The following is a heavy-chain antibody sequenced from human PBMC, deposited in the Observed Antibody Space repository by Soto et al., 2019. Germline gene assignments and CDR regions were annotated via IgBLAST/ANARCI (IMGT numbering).Heavy chain of an antibody. CDR3: ARDSLTGNYFDP. CDR1: GGSISSGGYA. Sequence: QMRLQESGSGLVKPSQTLSLSCAVSGGSISSGGYAWNWIRQPPGKGLEWIGYIYHSGYTSYNPSLKNRVTISVDKSKNQFSLTMSFVTAADTAVYHCARDSLTGNYFDPWGQGTLVNVSS. D-gene: IGHD1-7*01. J-gene: IGHJ5*02. CDR2: IYHSGYT. V-gene: IGHV4-30-2*01.